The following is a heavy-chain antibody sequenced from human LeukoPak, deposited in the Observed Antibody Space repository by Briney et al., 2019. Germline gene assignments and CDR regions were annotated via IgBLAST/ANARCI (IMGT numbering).Heavy chain of an antibody. V-gene: IGHV3-23*01. CDR3: ARRLVTAGITDFFDS. D-gene: IGHD2-2*01. Sequence: PGGSLRLSCAASGFTFNNYGMHYVRPAPVARLERVSAISPAGDSTTDADSVKGRFTISTDNSKRTLYLQMNGLTAEDTALYYCARRLVTAGITDFFDSWGQGTLVSVTS. J-gene: IGHJ4*02. CDR1: GFTFNNYG. CDR2: ISPAGDST.